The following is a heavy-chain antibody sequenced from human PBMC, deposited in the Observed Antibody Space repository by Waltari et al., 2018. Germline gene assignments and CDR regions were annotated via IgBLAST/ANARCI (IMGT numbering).Heavy chain of an antibody. CDR1: GGSISSGSYY. CDR3: ASASLGVYDFDI. Sequence: QVQLQESGPGLVKPSQTLSLTCTVSGGSISSGSYYWSWIRQPAGKGLDWIGRIYTSGSTNYNPSLKSRVTISVDTSKNQFSLKLSSVTAADTAVYYCASASLGVYDFDIWGQGTMVIVSS. D-gene: IGHD3-3*01. J-gene: IGHJ3*02. V-gene: IGHV4-61*02. CDR2: IYTSGST.